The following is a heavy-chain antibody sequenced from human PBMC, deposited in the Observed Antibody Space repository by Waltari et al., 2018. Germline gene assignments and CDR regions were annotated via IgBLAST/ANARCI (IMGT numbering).Heavy chain of an antibody. Sequence: QMQLVQSGPEVKKPGTSVKVSCKASGFTFTSSAVQWVRQARGQRLEWIGWIVVGSGNTNYAQKFQERVTITRDMSTSTAYMELSSLRSEDTAVYYCAAKPPDCSGGSCYSTFDYWGQGTLVTVSS. CDR1: GFTFTSSA. J-gene: IGHJ4*02. D-gene: IGHD2-15*01. V-gene: IGHV1-58*01. CDR2: IVVGSGNT. CDR3: AAKPPDCSGGSCYSTFDY.